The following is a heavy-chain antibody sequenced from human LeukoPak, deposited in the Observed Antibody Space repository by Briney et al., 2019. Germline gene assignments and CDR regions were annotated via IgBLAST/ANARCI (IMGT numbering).Heavy chain of an antibody. D-gene: IGHD3-3*01. CDR3: ARGLSYYDFWSGYYTGTTTYFDY. Sequence: SETLSLTCAVYGGSFSGYYWSWIRQPPGKGLEWIGEINHSGSTNYKPSLKSRVTISVDTSKNQFSLKLSSVTAADTAVYYCARGLSYYDFWSGYYTGTTTYFDYWGQGTLVTVSS. CDR2: INHSGST. CDR1: GGSFSGYY. J-gene: IGHJ4*02. V-gene: IGHV4-34*01.